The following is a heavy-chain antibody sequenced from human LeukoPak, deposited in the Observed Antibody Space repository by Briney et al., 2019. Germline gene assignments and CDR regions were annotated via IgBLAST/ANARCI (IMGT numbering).Heavy chain of an antibody. Sequence: GGSLRLSCAASGFTFSFYAMSWVRQAPGKGLEWVAGITSSGNTTYYADPVKGRFTISRDNSRNILYLQMNSLRAEDTAVYYCAPGRGIFGVSFDYWGQGTLVTVSS. J-gene: IGHJ4*02. CDR2: ITSSGNTT. CDR1: GFTFSFYA. CDR3: APGRGIFGVSFDY. D-gene: IGHD3-3*01. V-gene: IGHV3-23*01.